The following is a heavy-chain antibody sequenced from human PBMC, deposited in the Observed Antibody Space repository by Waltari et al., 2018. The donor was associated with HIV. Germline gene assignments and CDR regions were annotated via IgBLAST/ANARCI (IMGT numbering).Heavy chain of an antibody. Sequence: EVQLVESGGGLVQPGGSLRLSCAASGFTFSSYDMHWVRQATGKGLEWVSAIGTAGDTYYPGSVKGRFTISRENAKNSLYLQMNSLRAEDTAVYYCARELAVPGLLNWYFDLWGRGTLVTVSS. CDR3: ARELAVPGLLNWYFDL. V-gene: IGHV3-13*01. J-gene: IGHJ2*01. CDR2: IGTAGDT. D-gene: IGHD6-19*01. CDR1: GFTFSSYD.